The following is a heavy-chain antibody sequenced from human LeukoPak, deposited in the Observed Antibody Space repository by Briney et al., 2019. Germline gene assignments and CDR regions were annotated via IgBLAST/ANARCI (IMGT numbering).Heavy chain of an antibody. CDR2: IWYDGSNK. D-gene: IGHD6-6*01. CDR3: AKDLRYSSSSGFDY. J-gene: IGHJ4*02. CDR1: GFTFSSYG. Sequence: PGRSLRLSCAASGFTFSSYGMHWVRQAPGKGLEWVAVIWYDGSNKYYADSVKGRFTISRDNSKNTLYLQMNSLRAEDTAVYYCAKDLRYSSSSGFDYWGQGTLVTVSS. V-gene: IGHV3-33*06.